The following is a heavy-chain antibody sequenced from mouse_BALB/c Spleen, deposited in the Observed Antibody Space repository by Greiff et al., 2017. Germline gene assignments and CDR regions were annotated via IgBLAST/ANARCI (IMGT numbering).Heavy chain of an antibody. V-gene: IGHV1-18*01. J-gene: IGHJ4*01. CDR1: GYSFTGYT. CDR2: INPYNGGT. D-gene: IGHD2-4*01. CDR3: ARGKYDYDRGYAMDY. Sequence: VQLKESGPELVKPGASMKISCKASGYSFTGYTMNWVKQSHGKNLEWIGLINPYNGGTSYNQKFKGKATLTVDKSSSTAYMELLSLTSEDSAVYYCARGKYDYDRGYAMDYWGQGTSVTVSS.